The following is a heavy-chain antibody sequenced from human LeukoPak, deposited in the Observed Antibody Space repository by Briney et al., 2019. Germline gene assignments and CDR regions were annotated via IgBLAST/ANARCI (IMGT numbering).Heavy chain of an antibody. CDR2: IVVGSGNT. CDR1: GFTFTSSA. D-gene: IGHD6-13*01. Sequence: RASVKVSCKASGFTFTSSAMQWVRQARGQRLEWIGWIVVGSGNTNYAQKFQERVTITRDMSTSTAYMELSSLRSEDTAVYYCATAPSSSWYGGDYYYYYMDVWGKGTTVTVSS. J-gene: IGHJ6*03. V-gene: IGHV1-58*02. CDR3: ATAPSSSWYGGDYYYYYMDV.